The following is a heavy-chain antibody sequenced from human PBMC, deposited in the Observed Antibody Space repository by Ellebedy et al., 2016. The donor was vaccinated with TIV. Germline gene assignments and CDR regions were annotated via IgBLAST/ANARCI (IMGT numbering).Heavy chain of an antibody. J-gene: IGHJ6*03. D-gene: IGHD2-2*01. CDR2: INHSGST. CDR1: GGSFSGYY. V-gene: IGHV4-34*01. Sequence: SETLSLXXAVYGGSFSGYYWSWIRQPPGKGLEWIGEINHSGSTNYNPSLKSRVTISVDTSKNQFSLKLSSVTAVDTAVYYCARILPAAMQYMDVWGKGTTVTVSS. CDR3: ARILPAAMQYMDV.